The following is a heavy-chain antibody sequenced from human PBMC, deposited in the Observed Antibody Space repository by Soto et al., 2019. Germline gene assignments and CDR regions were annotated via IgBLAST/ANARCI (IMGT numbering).Heavy chain of an antibody. CDR2: INPSGGST. J-gene: IGHJ6*02. CDR3: AREAPGYCSGGSCYGMDV. D-gene: IGHD2-15*01. Sequence: QVQLVQSGAEVKKPGASVKVSCKASGYTFTSYYMHWVRQAPGQGLEWMGIINPSGGSTSYAQKFQGRVTMTRDTSTSTVYMELSSLRSEDTAVYYCAREAPGYCSGGSCYGMDVWGQGTTVTVSS. V-gene: IGHV1-46*01. CDR1: GYTFTSYY.